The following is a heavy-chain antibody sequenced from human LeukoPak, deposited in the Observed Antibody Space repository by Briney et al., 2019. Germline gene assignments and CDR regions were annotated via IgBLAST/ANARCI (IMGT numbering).Heavy chain of an antibody. V-gene: IGHV3-23*01. CDR3: AKASWVSSTDAVR. J-gene: IGHJ4*02. CDR2: ISDSGDDT. D-gene: IGHD3-16*01. Sequence: GGSLRLSCTGSGFTFSNYVMSWVRQAPGKRLEWVSGISDSGDDTDYADSVKGRFTLSSDSSRNTVYFQLNNLRVEDTAIYYCAKASWVSSTDAVRWGQGTLVTVSS. CDR1: GFTFSNYV.